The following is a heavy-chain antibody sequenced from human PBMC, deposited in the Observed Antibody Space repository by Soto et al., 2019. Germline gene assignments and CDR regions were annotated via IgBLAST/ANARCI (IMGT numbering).Heavy chain of an antibody. CDR3: ARQIAAAGRFDP. CDR1: GGSISSSSYY. Sequence: SLTCTVSGGSISSSSYYWGWIRQPPGKGLEWIGSIYYSGSTYYNPSLKSRVTISVDTSKNQFSLKLSSVTAADTAVYYCARQIAAAGRFDPWGQGTLVTVSS. J-gene: IGHJ5*02. D-gene: IGHD6-13*01. CDR2: IYYSGST. V-gene: IGHV4-39*01.